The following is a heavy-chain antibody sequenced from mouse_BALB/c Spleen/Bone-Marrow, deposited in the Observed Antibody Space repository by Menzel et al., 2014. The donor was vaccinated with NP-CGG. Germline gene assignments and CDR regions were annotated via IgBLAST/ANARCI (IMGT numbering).Heavy chain of an antibody. CDR2: INPYNGAT. Sequence: EVQLQQSEPELVKPGASVKISCKASGYSFTGYYMHWVKQSHVKSLEWIGRINPYNGATRYNQNFRDKASVIVDKSSSTAFMELHSLTSEDSAVYYCTRYYFGSSYFDYWGQGTTLTVST. CDR1: GYSFTGYY. D-gene: IGHD1-1*01. V-gene: IGHV1-31*01. CDR3: TRYYFGSSYFDY. J-gene: IGHJ2*01.